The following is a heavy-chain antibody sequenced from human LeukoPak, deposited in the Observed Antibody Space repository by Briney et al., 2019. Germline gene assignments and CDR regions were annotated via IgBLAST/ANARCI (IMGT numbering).Heavy chain of an antibody. CDR1: GFTFSDYY. CDR2: ISSSGTTV. V-gene: IGHV3-11*01. D-gene: IGHD3-9*01. Sequence: PGGSLRLSCAASGFTFSDYYMNWIRQAPGKELEWVSYISSSGTTVHYADSVKGRFTISRDNAKNSLFLQMNSLRAEDTAVYYCARDNYDLLAGYLGLMDYWGQGTLVTVSS. CDR3: ARDNYDLLAGYLGLMDY. J-gene: IGHJ4*02.